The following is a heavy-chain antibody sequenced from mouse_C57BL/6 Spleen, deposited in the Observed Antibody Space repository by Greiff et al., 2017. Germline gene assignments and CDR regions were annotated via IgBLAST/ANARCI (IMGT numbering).Heavy chain of an antibody. CDR1: GFNIKDYY. D-gene: IGHD1-1*01. Sequence: EVKLEESGAELVKPGASVKLSCTASGFNIKDYYMHWVKQRTEQGLEWIGRIDPEDGETKYAPKFQGKATITADTSSNTAYLQLSSLTSEDTAVYYCAYYYGRPPFAYWGQGTLVTVSA. J-gene: IGHJ3*01. CDR3: AYYYGRPPFAY. CDR2: IDPEDGET. V-gene: IGHV14-2*01.